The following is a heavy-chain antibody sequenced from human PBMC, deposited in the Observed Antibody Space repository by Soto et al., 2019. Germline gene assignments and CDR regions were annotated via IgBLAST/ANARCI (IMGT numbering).Heavy chain of an antibody. CDR2: IYYSGST. Sequence: SETLSLTCTVSGGSICSSIYYWGWIRQPPGKGLEWIGSIYYSGSTYYNPSLKSRVTISVDTSKNQFSLKLSSVTAADTAVYYCASQGPGDDFWSGYPYYYMDVWGKGTTVTVSS. D-gene: IGHD3-3*01. CDR1: GGSICSSIYY. J-gene: IGHJ6*03. CDR3: ASQGPGDDFWSGYPYYYMDV. V-gene: IGHV4-39*01.